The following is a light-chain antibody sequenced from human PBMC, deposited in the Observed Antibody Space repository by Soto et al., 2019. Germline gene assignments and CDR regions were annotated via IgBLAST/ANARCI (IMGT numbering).Light chain of an antibody. CDR2: DAS. CDR3: QKYNSYPWT. CDR1: QSVSRR. V-gene: IGKV1-5*01. J-gene: IGKJ1*01. Sequence: DIQMPRSRATRSASVGDRITITWRASQSVSRRLAWYQQKPGKAPKLLIYDASSLESGVPSRLSGSGSGTEFTLTISSLQPDDFATYYCQKYNSYPWTVGQGTKVDIK.